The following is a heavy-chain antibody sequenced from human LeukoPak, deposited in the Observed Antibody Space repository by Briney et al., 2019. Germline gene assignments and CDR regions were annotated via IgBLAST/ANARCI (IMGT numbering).Heavy chain of an antibody. CDR1: GLAFSSYS. CDR2: ISSSGRTI. CDR3: AGVWTGENYYYYYMDG. V-gene: IGHV3-48*04. Sequence: GRTLRLSCAASGLAFSSYSTNWGRQAPGEGQEWVSYISSSGRTIYYAASVKGRFTNSRDNAKNSLHLKMDSRRAEPRAGNSVAGVWTGENYYYYYMDGGKKETTLTV. D-gene: IGHD3/OR15-3a*01. J-gene: IGHJ6*03.